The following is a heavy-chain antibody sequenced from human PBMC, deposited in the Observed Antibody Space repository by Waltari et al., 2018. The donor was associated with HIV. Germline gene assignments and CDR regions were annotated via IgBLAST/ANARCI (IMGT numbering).Heavy chain of an antibody. J-gene: IGHJ4*02. Sequence: QVQLVESGGGVVQPGRSLRLSCAASGFTFSSYAMHWVRQAPGKGVEWVAVISYDGSNKYYVDSEKGRFTISRDNSKNTLYLQMNSLRTEDTAVYYCARGGMPIVLRGYFDYWGQGTLVTVSS. V-gene: IGHV3-30-3*01. CDR2: ISYDGSNK. D-gene: IGHD3-22*01. CDR1: GFTFSSYA. CDR3: ARGGMPIVLRGYFDY.